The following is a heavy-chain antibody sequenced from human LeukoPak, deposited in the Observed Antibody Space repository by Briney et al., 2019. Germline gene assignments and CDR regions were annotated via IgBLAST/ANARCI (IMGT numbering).Heavy chain of an antibody. CDR3: TTVWGGKVKLLWFGDRDYYYYYMDV. Sequence: GGSLRLSCAASGFTFSNAWMSWVRQAPGKGLEWVGRIKSKTDGGTTDYAAPVKGRFTISRDDSKNTLYLQMNSLKTEDTAVYYCTTVWGGKVKLLWFGDRDYYYYYMDVWGKGTTVTISS. J-gene: IGHJ6*03. V-gene: IGHV3-15*01. D-gene: IGHD3-10*01. CDR1: GFTFSNAW. CDR2: IKSKTDGGTT.